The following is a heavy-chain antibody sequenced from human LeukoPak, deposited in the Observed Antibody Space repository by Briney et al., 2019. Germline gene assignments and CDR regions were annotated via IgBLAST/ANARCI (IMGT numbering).Heavy chain of an antibody. V-gene: IGHV3-48*02. D-gene: IGHD3-9*01. CDR1: GFSFTDYP. Sequence: TGGSLRLSCATSGFSFTDYPMNWVRQAPGKGLEWISNIRTTAEGAKYAYYADSVKGRVTISGDDGKNTLYLHMNSLRDDDTAVYYGATDQRYAFDYWGQGILVTVSS. CDR3: ATDQRYAFDY. J-gene: IGHJ4*02. CDR2: IRTTAEGAKYA.